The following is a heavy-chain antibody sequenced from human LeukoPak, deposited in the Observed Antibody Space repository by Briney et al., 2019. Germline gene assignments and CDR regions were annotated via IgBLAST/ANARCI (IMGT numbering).Heavy chain of an antibody. CDR2: IYYSGST. CDR3: AGGIAAAVIWFDP. J-gene: IGHJ5*02. CDR1: GGSISSGGYY. D-gene: IGHD6-13*01. Sequence: SETLSLTCTVSGGSISSGGYYWSWIRQHPGKGLEWIGYIYYSGSTYYNPSLKSRVTISVDTSKNQFSLKLSSVTAADTAGYYCAGGIAAAVIWFDPWGQGTLVTVSS. V-gene: IGHV4-31*03.